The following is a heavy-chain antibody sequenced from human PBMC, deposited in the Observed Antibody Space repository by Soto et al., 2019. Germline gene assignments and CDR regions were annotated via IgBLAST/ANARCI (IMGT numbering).Heavy chain of an antibody. V-gene: IGHV3-23*01. CDR1: GFTFSSYA. Sequence: GGSLRLSCAASGFTFSSYAMSWVRQAPGKGLEWVSAISGSGGSTYYADSVKGRFTISRDNSKNTLYLQMNSLRAEDTAVYYCAKDGGIVATIFYGDAFDIWGQGTMVTVSS. CDR2: ISGSGGST. CDR3: AKDGGIVATIFYGDAFDI. D-gene: IGHD5-12*01. J-gene: IGHJ3*02.